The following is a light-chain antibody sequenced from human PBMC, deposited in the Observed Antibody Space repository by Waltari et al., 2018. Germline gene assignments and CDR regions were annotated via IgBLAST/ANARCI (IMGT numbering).Light chain of an antibody. CDR1: SSDVGRYNS. Sequence: QSALTQPASVSGSPGQSITISCTGTSSDVGRYNSVSWYQDHPGQGPKVMIYDVSNRPSVVSARFSGSKSGNTASLTISGLQAEDEADYYCSSQSSNNVVLFGGGTKLTVL. V-gene: IGLV2-14*03. J-gene: IGLJ2*01. CDR2: DVS. CDR3: SSQSSNNVVL.